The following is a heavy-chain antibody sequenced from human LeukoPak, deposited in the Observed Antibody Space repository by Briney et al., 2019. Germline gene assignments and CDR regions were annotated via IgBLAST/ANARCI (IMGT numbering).Heavy chain of an antibody. J-gene: IGHJ4*02. V-gene: IGHV1-46*01. Sequence: GASVKVSCKASGYTSSSYYMHWVRQAAGQGLEWMGIINPSGGSTSYAQKFQGRVTMTRETSTRTVYMELSSLRSEDTAVYYCAREGTAGFDYWGQGTLVTVSS. D-gene: IGHD2-21*02. CDR3: AREGTAGFDY. CDR2: INPSGGST. CDR1: GYTSSSYY.